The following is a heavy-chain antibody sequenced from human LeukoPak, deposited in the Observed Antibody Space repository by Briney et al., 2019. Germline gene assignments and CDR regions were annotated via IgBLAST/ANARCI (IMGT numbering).Heavy chain of an antibody. CDR1: GITFTSYY. J-gene: IGHJ4*02. D-gene: IGHD6-13*01. Sequence: ASVKVSCKASGITFTSYYIHWVRQAPGRGLEWMGKINSSGTITTYAPKYQGRVTVTKDTPTNTVYMELSSLRSDDTAVYYCALIAPPHNWGQGTLVTVSS. V-gene: IGHV1-46*01. CDR2: INSSGTIT. CDR3: ALIAPPHN.